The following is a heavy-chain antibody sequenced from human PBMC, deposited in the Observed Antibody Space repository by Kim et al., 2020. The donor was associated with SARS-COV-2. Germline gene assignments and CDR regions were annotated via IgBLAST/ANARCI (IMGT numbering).Heavy chain of an antibody. D-gene: IGHD2-15*01. CDR2: ISSSSSYI. CDR3: SGVVVVAATGGYGMDV. CDR1: GFTFSSYS. J-gene: IGHJ6*02. Sequence: GGSLRLSCAASGFTFSSYSMNWVRQAPGKGLEWVSSISSSSSYIYYADSVKGRFTISRDNAKNSLYLQMNSLRAEDTAVYYCSGVVVVAATGGYGMDVWGQGTTVTVSS. V-gene: IGHV3-21*01.